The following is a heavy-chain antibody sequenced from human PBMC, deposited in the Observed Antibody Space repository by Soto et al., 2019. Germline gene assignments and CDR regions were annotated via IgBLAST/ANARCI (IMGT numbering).Heavy chain of an antibody. V-gene: IGHV3-15*01. CDR3: VEGWNDF. Sequence: VYLVESGGDLVEPGGSLRLSCAASKFMFSSAWMSWVRQAPGQGLEWVGRIKAKIDGETTDYADFVQGRFTISRDDSKNTLFLEMNSLKIEDTAVYFCVEGWNDFWGQGTLVTVSS. D-gene: IGHD1-1*01. J-gene: IGHJ4*02. CDR1: KFMFSSAW. CDR2: IKAKIDGETT.